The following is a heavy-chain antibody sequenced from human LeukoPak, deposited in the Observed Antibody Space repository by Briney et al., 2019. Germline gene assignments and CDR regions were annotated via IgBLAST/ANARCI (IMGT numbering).Heavy chain of an antibody. D-gene: IGHD5-12*01. V-gene: IGHV4-34*01. CDR2: INHSGST. Sequence: GSLKLSCAASGFTFSNYAMSWVRQAPGKGLEWIGEINHSGSTNYNPSLKSRVTISVDTSKNQFSLKLSSVTAADTAVYYCARGDSRGETYEYAFDIWGQGTMVTVS. CDR1: GFTFSNYA. CDR3: ARGDSRGETYEYAFDI. J-gene: IGHJ3*02.